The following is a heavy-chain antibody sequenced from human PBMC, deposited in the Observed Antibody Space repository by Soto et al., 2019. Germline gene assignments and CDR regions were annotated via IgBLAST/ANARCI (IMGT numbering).Heavy chain of an antibody. J-gene: IGHJ6*03. CDR3: ARENRGETYYYYMDV. V-gene: IGHV3-11*01. Sequence: GGSLRLSCAASGFTFSDYYMSWIRQAPGKGLEWVSYISSSGSTIYYADSVKGRFTISGDNAKNSLYLQMNSLRAEDTAVYYCARENRGETYYYYMDVWGKGTTVTVSS. CDR2: ISSSGSTI. CDR1: GFTFSDYY. D-gene: IGHD2-21*01.